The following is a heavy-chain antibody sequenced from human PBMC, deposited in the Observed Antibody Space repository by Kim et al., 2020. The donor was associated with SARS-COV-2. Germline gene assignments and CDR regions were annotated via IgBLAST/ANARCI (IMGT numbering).Heavy chain of an antibody. V-gene: IGHV3-33*06. CDR3: AKDGNLPYLHY. CDR2: IWYDGSHK. CDR1: GFLFSSYS. Sequence: GGSLRLSCVASGFLFSSYSIHWVRQAPGKGLEWVAVIWYDGSHKNYVDSVKGRFTISRDNSKNTLYLHMSALRAEDTAVYYCAKDGNLPYLHYWGQGTLV. J-gene: IGHJ4*02. D-gene: IGHD1-1*01.